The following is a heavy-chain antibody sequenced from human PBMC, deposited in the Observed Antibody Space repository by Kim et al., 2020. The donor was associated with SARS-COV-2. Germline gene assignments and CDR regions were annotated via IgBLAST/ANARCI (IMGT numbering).Heavy chain of an antibody. Sequence: GRVTITADESTSTAYMELSSLRSEDTAVYYCARRIYYDILTGPLPGYFDYWGQGTLVTVSS. CDR3: ARRIYYDILTGPLPGYFDY. V-gene: IGHV1-69*01. J-gene: IGHJ4*02. D-gene: IGHD3-9*01.